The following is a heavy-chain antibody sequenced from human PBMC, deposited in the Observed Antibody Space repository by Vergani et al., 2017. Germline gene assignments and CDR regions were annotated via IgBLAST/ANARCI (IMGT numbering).Heavy chain of an antibody. CDR2: ISFDGTNE. J-gene: IGHJ4*02. CDR1: GFALNRHA. Sequence: QVQLVESGGGVVQPGTSLRLSCVVSGFALNRHAMYWVRQAPGKGLEWVIGISFDGTNEYYPDLVKVRFTISRDIAKNTLYLQVRSLRLEDTGVYHCVRDRGLXAGGRCYTEAWDYWGQGTTVTVSS. CDR3: VRDRGLXAGGRCYTEAWDY. V-gene: IGHV3-30-3*01. D-gene: IGHD2-2*02.